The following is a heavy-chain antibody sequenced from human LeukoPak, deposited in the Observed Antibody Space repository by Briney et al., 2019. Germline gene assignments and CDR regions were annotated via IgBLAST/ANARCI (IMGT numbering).Heavy chain of an antibody. CDR3: ARAVSGRFDY. CDR1: GGSISSYY. V-gene: IGHV4-59*08. CDR2: IYYSGST. D-gene: IGHD6-19*01. Sequence: PSETLSPTCTVSGGSISSYYWSWIRQPPGKGLEWTGYIYYSGSTNYNPSLNSRVTISVDTSKNQFSLRLSSVTAADTAIYYCARAVSGRFDYWGQGTLVTVSS. J-gene: IGHJ4*02.